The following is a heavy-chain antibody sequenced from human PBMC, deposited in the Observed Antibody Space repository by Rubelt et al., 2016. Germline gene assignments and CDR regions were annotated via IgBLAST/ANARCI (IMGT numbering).Heavy chain of an antibody. J-gene: IGHJ4*02. V-gene: IGHV3-7*02. Sequence: GGSLRLSCAASGFTSSSYWMTWVRQAPGKGLEWVANIKEDGSEQAYVDSVKGRFTISRDNAENSLYLQMNSLRAEDTAVYYCARGLAVQQWLASPYWGQGTLVTVSS. D-gene: IGHD6-19*01. CDR1: GFTSSSYW. CDR3: ARGLAVQQWLASPY. CDR2: IKEDGSEQ.